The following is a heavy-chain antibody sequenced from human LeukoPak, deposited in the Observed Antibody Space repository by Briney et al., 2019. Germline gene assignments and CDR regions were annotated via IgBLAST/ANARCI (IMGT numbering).Heavy chain of an antibody. D-gene: IGHD3-10*01. V-gene: IGHV3-7*01. CDR3: ARDKSGTMIRGVITTYYYSMDV. CDR1: GFTFSYYW. Sequence: GGSLRLSCAASGFTFSYYWMSWVRQAPGKGLEWVANIKQDGSETYYVDSVKGRFTIPRDNAKNSLFLQMNSLRAEDTALYYCARDKSGTMIRGVITTYYYSMDVWGKGTTVTISS. CDR2: IKQDGSET. J-gene: IGHJ6*03.